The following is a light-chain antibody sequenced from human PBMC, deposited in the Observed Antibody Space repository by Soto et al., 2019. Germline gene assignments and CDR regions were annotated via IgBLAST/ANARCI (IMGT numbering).Light chain of an antibody. CDR2: GAS. V-gene: IGKV3-20*01. Sequence: EIVLTQSPGTLSFSPGERATLSCRASQSFSSIYLALYQQKPGQAPRLLIYGASSRATGIPDRFSGSGSGTNFTLTISRLEPEDFAVYYCHHYGSALFTFGPGTKVDIK. J-gene: IGKJ3*01. CDR3: HHYGSALFT. CDR1: QSFSSIY.